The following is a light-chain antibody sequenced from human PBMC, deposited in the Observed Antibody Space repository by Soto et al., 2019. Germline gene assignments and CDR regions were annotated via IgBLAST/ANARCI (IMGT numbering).Light chain of an antibody. CDR3: QQYNNWPT. CDR1: QSVSSIY. Sequence: EIVLTQSPGTLSLSPGERATLSCRASQSVSSIYLAWYQQKPGQAPRLLIYGVSSRAPGIPERFSGSGSGTEFTLTISSLQSEDFAAYYCQQYNNWPTFGGGTKVEIK. V-gene: IGKV3D-15*01. CDR2: GVS. J-gene: IGKJ4*01.